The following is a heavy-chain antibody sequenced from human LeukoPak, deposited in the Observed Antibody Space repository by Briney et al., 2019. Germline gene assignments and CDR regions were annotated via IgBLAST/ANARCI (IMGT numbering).Heavy chain of an antibody. CDR1: GFTFSSYD. J-gene: IGHJ4*02. Sequence: GGSLRLSCAASGFTFSSYDMHWVRQAPGKGLEWVAFIRYDGSNKYYADSVKGRFTISRDNSKNTLYLQMNSLRAEDTAVYYCASSKGRGDSGYDFDSWGQGTLVTVSS. V-gene: IGHV3-30*02. CDR3: ASSKGRGDSGYDFDS. D-gene: IGHD5-12*01. CDR2: IRYDGSNK.